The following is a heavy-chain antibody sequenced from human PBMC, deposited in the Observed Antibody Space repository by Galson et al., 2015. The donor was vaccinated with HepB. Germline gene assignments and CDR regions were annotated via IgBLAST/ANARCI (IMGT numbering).Heavy chain of an antibody. CDR2: SDGDKGNT. V-gene: IGHV1-3*01. D-gene: IGHD2-8*01. J-gene: IGHJ4*02. Sequence: SVKVSCKASGYTFTSYSRHWVRQAPGQRLEWMGCSDGDKGNTGYSRKFQGRVTITRDISATTAYMELSSLRSEDTAVYYCARPRSVSAIFGRERGPGYYLEYWGQGTLVTVSS. CDR3: ARPRSVSAIFGRERGPGYYLEY. CDR1: GYTFTSYS.